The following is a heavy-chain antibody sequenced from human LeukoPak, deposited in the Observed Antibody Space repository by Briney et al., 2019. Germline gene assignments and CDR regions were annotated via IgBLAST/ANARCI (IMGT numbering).Heavy chain of an antibody. CDR2: ISKSGDST. Sequence: GGSLRLSCAASGFSFSSYAMSWVRQAPGKGLEWVSAISKSGDSTFYADSVKGRFTISRDNSKNTLYLQMNSLRAEDTAVYYCAKGSSSHFVAVAGSLWGQGTLVTVSS. V-gene: IGHV3-23*01. D-gene: IGHD6-19*01. CDR1: GFSFSSYA. J-gene: IGHJ4*02. CDR3: AKGSSSHFVAVAGSL.